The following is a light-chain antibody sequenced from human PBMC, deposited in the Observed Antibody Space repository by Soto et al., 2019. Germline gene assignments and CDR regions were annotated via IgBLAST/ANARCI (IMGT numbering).Light chain of an antibody. J-gene: IGLJ1*01. CDR1: SSDVGGYNY. CDR3: SSYTVSTTYV. CDR2: EVT. Sequence: QSALTQPASVSGSPGQSITISCTGTSSDVGGYNYVSWYQHHPGKAPKLIIYEVTNRPSGVSNRFSGSKSGNTAFLTISGLQAEDEADYYCSSYTVSTTYVFATVTKVTVL. V-gene: IGLV2-14*01.